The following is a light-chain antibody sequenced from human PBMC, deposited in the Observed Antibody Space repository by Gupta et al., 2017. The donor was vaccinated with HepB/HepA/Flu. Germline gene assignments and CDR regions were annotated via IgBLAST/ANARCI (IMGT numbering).Light chain of an antibody. J-gene: IGLJ3*02. V-gene: IGLV8-61*01. CDR3: MRGGGSGIWV. CDR2: KKN. CDR1: SGSVSTNSY. Sequence: QPVVTQEPSFSVSPGGTVTLTCGLTSGSVSTNSYAGWYQQTPGQAQRTLMYKKNSRSAGVPGRFSDSIRGNKAALTITGAQEDEESDYYCMRGGGSGIWVFGGGTKLTVL.